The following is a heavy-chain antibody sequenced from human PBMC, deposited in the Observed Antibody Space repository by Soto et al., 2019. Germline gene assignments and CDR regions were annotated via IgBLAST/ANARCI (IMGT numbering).Heavy chain of an antibody. J-gene: IGHJ5*02. V-gene: IGHV3-21*01. Sequence: VRQXPGKGLEWVASISSGRSFIYYADSVKDRFTISRDNAKNSVYLEMNSLRAEDTAVYYCATTTNPDYYNSSWESWGQGTVVTVSS. CDR3: ATTTNPDYYNSSWES. CDR2: ISSGRSFI. D-gene: IGHD3-22*01.